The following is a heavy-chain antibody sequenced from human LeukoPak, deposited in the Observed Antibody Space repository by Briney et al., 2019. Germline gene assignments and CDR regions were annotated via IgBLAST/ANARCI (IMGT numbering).Heavy chain of an antibody. CDR3: ASIPHDFWSGYYTWGPDY. D-gene: IGHD3-3*01. CDR2: ISYDGSNK. CDR1: GFTFSSYA. Sequence: PGGSLRLSCAASGFTFSSYAMSWVRQAPGKGLEWVAVISYDGSNKYYADSVKGRFTISRDNSKNTLYLQMNSLRAEDTAVYYCASIPHDFWSGYYTWGPDYWGQGTLVTVSS. V-gene: IGHV3-30-3*01. J-gene: IGHJ4*02.